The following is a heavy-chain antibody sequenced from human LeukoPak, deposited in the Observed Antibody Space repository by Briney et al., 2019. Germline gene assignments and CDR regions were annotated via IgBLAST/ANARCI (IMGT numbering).Heavy chain of an antibody. CDR1: GGSISSYY. D-gene: IGHD2-2*01. J-gene: IGHJ3*02. CDR2: IYYSGST. V-gene: IGHV4-59*12. CDR3: ARDESGYCSSTSCYYGYAFDI. Sequence: SETLSLTCTVSGGSISSYYWSWIRQPPGKGLEWIGYIYYSGSTKYNPSLKSRVTISVDTSKNQFSLQLNSVTPEDTAVYYCARDESGYCSSTSCYYGYAFDIWGQGTMVTVSS.